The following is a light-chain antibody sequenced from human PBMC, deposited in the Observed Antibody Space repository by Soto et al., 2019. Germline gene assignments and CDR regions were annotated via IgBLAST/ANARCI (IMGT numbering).Light chain of an antibody. J-gene: IGKJ1*01. Sequence: EIVMTQSPATLSVSPGETTRLSCRASQSINSDVAWYQQKAGQAPRLLIYGASTRATGIPARFSGSGSGTEFTLTISSLQSEDFAVYYCQQYSIWRTFGQGTKVDIK. CDR3: QQYSIWRT. CDR1: QSINSD. CDR2: GAS. V-gene: IGKV3-15*01.